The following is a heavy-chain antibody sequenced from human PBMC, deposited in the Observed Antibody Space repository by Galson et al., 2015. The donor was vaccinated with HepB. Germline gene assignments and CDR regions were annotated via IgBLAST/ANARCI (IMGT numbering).Heavy chain of an antibody. CDR1: GYSFTSYW. D-gene: IGHD2-2*01. Sequence: QSGAEVKKPGESLRISCKGSGYSFTSYWISWVRQMPGKGLEWMGRIDPSDSYTNYSPSFQGHVTISADKSISTAYLQWSSLKASDTAMYYCARQGGGGYCSSTSCRNYYYYGMDVWGQGTTVTVSS. CDR3: ARQGGGGYCSSTSCRNYYYYGMDV. V-gene: IGHV5-10-1*01. J-gene: IGHJ6*02. CDR2: IDPSDSYT.